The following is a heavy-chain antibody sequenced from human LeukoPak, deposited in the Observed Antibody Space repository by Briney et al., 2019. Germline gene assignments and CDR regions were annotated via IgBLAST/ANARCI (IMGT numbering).Heavy chain of an antibody. D-gene: IGHD6-13*01. CDR3: AKLGSSSWWNGWFDP. CDR1: GYTFTSYA. J-gene: IGHJ5*02. CDR2: INTNTGNP. Sequence: GASVKVSCKASGYTFTSYAMNWVRQAPGQGLEWMGWINTNTGNPTYAQGFTGRFVFSLDTSVSTAYLQISSLKAEDTAVYYCAKLGSSSWWNGWFDPWGQGTLVTVSS. V-gene: IGHV7-4-1*02.